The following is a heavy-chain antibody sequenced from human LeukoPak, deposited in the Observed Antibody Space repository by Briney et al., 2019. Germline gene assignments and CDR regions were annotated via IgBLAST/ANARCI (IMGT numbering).Heavy chain of an antibody. CDR2: IKQDGSEK. Sequence: GGSLRLSCAASGFTFSSYWMSWVRQAPGKGLEWVANIKQDGSEKYYVDSVKGRFTISRDNAKNSLYLQMNSLRAEDTAVYYCASLSSWYEVYYYGMDVWGQGTTVTVSS. D-gene: IGHD6-13*01. CDR1: GFTFSSYW. V-gene: IGHV3-7*01. CDR3: ASLSSWYEVYYYGMDV. J-gene: IGHJ6*02.